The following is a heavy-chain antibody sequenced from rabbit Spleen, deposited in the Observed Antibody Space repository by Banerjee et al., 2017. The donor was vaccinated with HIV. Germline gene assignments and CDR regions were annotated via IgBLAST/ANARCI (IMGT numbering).Heavy chain of an antibody. D-gene: IGHD1-1*01. V-gene: IGHV1S40*01. CDR3: ARDLTSVIGWNFNL. J-gene: IGHJ4*01. CDR2: IYAGSGST. Sequence: QSLEESGGDLVKPGASLTLTCTASGFTMSSSYYMCWVRQAPGKGLEWIGCIYAGSGSTWYASWAKGRFTISKTSSTTVTLQMTSLTAADTATYFCARDLTSVIGWNFNLWGPGTLVTVS. CDR1: GFTMSSSYY.